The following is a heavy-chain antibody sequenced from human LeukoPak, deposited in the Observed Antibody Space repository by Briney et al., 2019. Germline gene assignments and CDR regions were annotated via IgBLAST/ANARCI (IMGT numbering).Heavy chain of an antibody. V-gene: IGHV3-23*01. Sequence: PGGSLRLSCAASGFTFSSYAMSWVRQAPGKGLEWVSAISASGASTYYADSVKGRFTISRDNSKNTLYLQMNSLRADDTAVYCCAKSGRTSCSTSCYYFDFWGQGTLVTVSS. CDR3: AKSGRTSCSTSCYYFDF. CDR2: ISASGAST. CDR1: GFTFSSYA. D-gene: IGHD2-2*01. J-gene: IGHJ4*02.